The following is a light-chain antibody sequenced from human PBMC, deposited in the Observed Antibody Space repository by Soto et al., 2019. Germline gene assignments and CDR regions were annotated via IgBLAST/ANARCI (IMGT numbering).Light chain of an antibody. CDR3: QQYYSLPFT. CDR1: QGVVHSSNNKDF. Sequence: DIVMTQSPDALAVSLGEMATINCKSGQGVVHSSNNKDFLAWFQQKPGQPPKLLIYWASTRESGVPDRFSGSGSGTDFTLTISSLQAEDVAIYYCQQYYSLPFTFGPGTKVDLK. J-gene: IGKJ3*01. V-gene: IGKV4-1*01. CDR2: WAS.